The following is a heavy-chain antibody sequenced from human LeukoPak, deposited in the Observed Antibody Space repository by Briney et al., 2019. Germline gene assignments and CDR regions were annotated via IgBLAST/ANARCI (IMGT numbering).Heavy chain of an antibody. CDR1: GFTFSSSA. V-gene: IGHV3-23*01. D-gene: IGHD1-26*01. CDR3: AKEKGANGLFDY. J-gene: IGHJ4*02. CDR2: ISGNGGST. Sequence: GGSPRLSCAASGFTFSSSAMSWVRQAPGKGLEWVSAISGNGGSTYYGDSVKGRFTISRDNSKSTLFLQMNSLRAEDTAVYYCAKEKGANGLFDYWGQGTLVTVSS.